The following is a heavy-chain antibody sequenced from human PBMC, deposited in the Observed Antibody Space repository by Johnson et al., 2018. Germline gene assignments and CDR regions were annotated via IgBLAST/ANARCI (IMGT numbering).Heavy chain of an antibody. CDR2: ISYDGSNK. V-gene: IGHV3-30*18. J-gene: IGHJ3*02. CDR3: AKDDVPLRYSGDAFDI. D-gene: IGHD3-9*01. Sequence: QVQLVQSGGGVVQPGRSLRLSCAASGFTFSSYGMHWVRQAPGTGLEWVAVISYDGSNKYYADSVKGRFTISRDNSNNTLYLQMNSLRAEDTAVYYCAKDDVPLRYSGDAFDIWGQGTMVTVSS. CDR1: GFTFSSYG.